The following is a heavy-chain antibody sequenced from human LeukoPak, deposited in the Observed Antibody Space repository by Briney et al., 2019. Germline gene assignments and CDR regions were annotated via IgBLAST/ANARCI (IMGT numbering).Heavy chain of an antibody. Sequence: GGSLRLSCAASGFTFSSYEMNWVRQAPGKGLEWVSYISSSGSTIYYADSVKGRFTISRDNAKNSLYLQMNSLRAEDKAVYYCARDVGSGILNWGKGTLVTVSS. V-gene: IGHV3-48*03. CDR3: ARDVGSGILN. CDR1: GFTFSSYE. D-gene: IGHD3-10*01. CDR2: ISSSGSTI. J-gene: IGHJ4*02.